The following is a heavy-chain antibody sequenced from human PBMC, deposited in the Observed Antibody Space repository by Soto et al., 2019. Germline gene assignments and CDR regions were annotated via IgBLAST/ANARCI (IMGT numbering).Heavy chain of an antibody. D-gene: IGHD6-13*01. CDR2: INPNSGGT. CDR3: ARERLVAAAGRYYYGMDV. V-gene: IGHV1-2*02. J-gene: IGHJ6*02. Sequence: QVQLVQSGAEVKKPGASVKVSCKASGYTFTGYYMHWVRQAPGQGLEWMGWINPNSGGTNYAQNCQGRVTMTRDTSISTAYMELSRLRSDDTAVDYCARERLVAAAGRYYYGMDVWGQGTTVTVSS. CDR1: GYTFTGYY.